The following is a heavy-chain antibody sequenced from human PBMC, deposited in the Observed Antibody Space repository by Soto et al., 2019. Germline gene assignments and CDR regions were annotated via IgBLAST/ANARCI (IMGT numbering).Heavy chain of an antibody. CDR3: AREGVRGMDV. D-gene: IGHD3-16*01. V-gene: IGHV1-8*01. CDR1: GYTFTSYD. J-gene: IGHJ6*02. CDR2: MNPNSAXT. Sequence: SXXVSCKASGYTFTSYDINWVRQATGQGLEWMGWMNPNSAXTGYAQKFQGRVTMTRTTSLSTAYMELSSLRSEDTAVYSCAREGVRGMDVWGQGTTVTVSS.